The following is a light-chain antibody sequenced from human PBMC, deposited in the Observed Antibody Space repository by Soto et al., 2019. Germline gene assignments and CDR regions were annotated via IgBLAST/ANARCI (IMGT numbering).Light chain of an antibody. CDR1: QSVTNN. Sequence: EIVMTQSPAILSVSPGERATLSCRASQSVTNNLAWYQQKPGQAPRLLIYGASTRATGIPARFSGSGSGTEFTLTISSLQSEDFAVYYCQQYNIWPQTFGQGTKV. CDR3: QQYNIWPQT. V-gene: IGKV3-15*01. J-gene: IGKJ1*01. CDR2: GAS.